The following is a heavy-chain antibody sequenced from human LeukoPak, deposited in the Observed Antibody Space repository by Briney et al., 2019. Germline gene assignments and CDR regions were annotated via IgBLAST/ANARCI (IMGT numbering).Heavy chain of an antibody. CDR3: AKSHQRYFEVLDL. J-gene: IGHJ4*02. D-gene: IGHD3-9*01. Sequence: GGSLRLSCAVSGFTMSSYSMNWVRQAPGKGLEWVSYISSSSNKIYYADSVKGRFTISRDNAKNSLNLQMNSLRAEDTAVYYCAKSHQRYFEVLDLWGQGTLVTVSS. V-gene: IGHV3-48*01. CDR2: ISSSSNKI. CDR1: GFTMSSYS.